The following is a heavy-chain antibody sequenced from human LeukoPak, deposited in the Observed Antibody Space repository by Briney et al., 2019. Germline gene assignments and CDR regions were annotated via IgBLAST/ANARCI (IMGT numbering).Heavy chain of an antibody. J-gene: IGHJ4*02. Sequence: GGSLRLSCAASGFTFSDHQMSWVRQAPGKGLEWVAYISGSGGAIYYADSVKGRFTISRDNAKDSSYLQMNSLRAEDTAVYYCAGSGYYLVWGQGTLVTVSS. CDR3: AGSGYYLV. CDR1: GFTFSDHQ. CDR2: ISGSGGAI. V-gene: IGHV3-11*01. D-gene: IGHD3-22*01.